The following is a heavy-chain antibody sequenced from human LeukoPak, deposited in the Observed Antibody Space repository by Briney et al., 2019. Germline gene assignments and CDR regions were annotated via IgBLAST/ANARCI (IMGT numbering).Heavy chain of an antibody. Sequence: PGGSLRLSCTASGFTFSRYAMHWLRQAPGKGLEWVAAISYDGSNKNYADSVKGRFTISRDNSKNTLYLQMNSLRAEDTAVYYCARGVRIAVAGYIDYWGQGTLVTVSS. CDR1: GFTFSRYA. D-gene: IGHD6-19*01. CDR2: ISYDGSNK. CDR3: ARGVRIAVAGYIDY. J-gene: IGHJ4*02. V-gene: IGHV3-30*04.